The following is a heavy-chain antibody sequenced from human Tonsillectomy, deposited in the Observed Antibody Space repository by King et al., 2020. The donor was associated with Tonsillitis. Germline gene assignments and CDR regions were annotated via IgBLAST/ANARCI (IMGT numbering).Heavy chain of an antibody. CDR1: GFTFSNYV. V-gene: IGHV3-23*04. CDR2: ICDRGITT. Sequence: EVQLVESGGGLVQPGGSLRLSCAASGFTFSNYVMAWVRQAPGKGLEWLSAICDRGITTYYAESVKGRFTISRDNSKIPLYMQMDSLRAEDTAVYYCEGYIFGSLSPAYWGQGTLVTFSS. CDR3: EGYIFGSLSPAY. J-gene: IGHJ4*02. D-gene: IGHD5-18*01.